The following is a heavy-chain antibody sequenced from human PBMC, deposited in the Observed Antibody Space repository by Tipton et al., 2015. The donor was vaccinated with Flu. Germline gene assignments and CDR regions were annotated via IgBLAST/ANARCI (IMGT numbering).Heavy chain of an antibody. Sequence: LRLSCNVSGDSISTGSHYWNWIRQPAGKGLEWIGRIYTSGSTTYNPSLKSRVTISIDTSKNQFSLKLSSVTAADTAVYYCASDYCSGGICYPDYWGQGTLVAVSS. CDR1: GDSISTGSHY. J-gene: IGHJ4*02. V-gene: IGHV4-61*02. CDR2: IYTSGST. CDR3: ASDYCSGGICYPDY. D-gene: IGHD2-15*01.